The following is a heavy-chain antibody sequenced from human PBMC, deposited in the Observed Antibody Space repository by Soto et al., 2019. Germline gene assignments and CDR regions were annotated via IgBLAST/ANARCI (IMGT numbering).Heavy chain of an antibody. CDR2: ISSSSSYI. CDR3: ARNPEPSQYYCSGGSCYSAGDYYYYMDV. V-gene: IGHV3-21*01. Sequence: GGSLRLSCAASGFTFSSYSMNWVRQAPGKGLEWVSSISSSSSYIYYADSVKGRFTISRDNAKNSLYLQMNSLRAEDTAVYYCARNPEPSQYYCSGGSCYSAGDYYYYMDVWGKGTTVTVSS. D-gene: IGHD2-15*01. J-gene: IGHJ6*03. CDR1: GFTFSSYS.